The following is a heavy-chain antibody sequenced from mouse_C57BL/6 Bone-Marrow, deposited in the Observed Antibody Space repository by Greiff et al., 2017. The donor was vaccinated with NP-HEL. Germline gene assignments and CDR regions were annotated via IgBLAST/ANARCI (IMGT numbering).Heavy chain of an antibody. J-gene: IGHJ3*01. Sequence: QVQLQQSGAELARPGASVKLSCKASGYTFTSYGISWVKQRTGQGLEWIGEIYPRSGNTYYNEKFKGKATLTADKSSSTAYMELRSLTSEDSAVYFCAREAYYSNLFAYWGQGTLVTVSA. CDR3: AREAYYSNLFAY. CDR2: IYPRSGNT. V-gene: IGHV1-81*01. CDR1: GYTFTSYG. D-gene: IGHD2-5*01.